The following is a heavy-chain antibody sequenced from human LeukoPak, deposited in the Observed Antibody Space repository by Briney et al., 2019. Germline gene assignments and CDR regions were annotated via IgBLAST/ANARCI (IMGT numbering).Heavy chain of an antibody. J-gene: IGHJ3*02. CDR1: GFTFSSYS. D-gene: IGHD3-3*01. CDR3: ARDCYDFWSGQTGGAFDI. V-gene: IGHV3-21*01. Sequence: GGSLRLSCAASGFTFSSYSMNWVRQAPGKGLEWVSSISSSSSYIYYADSVKGRFTISRDNAKNSLYLQMNSLRAEDTAVYYCARDCYDFWSGQTGGAFDIWGQGTMVTVSS. CDR2: ISSSSSYI.